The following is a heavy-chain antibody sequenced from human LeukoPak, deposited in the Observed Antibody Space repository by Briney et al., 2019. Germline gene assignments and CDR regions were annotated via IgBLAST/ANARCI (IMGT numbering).Heavy chain of an antibody. J-gene: IGHJ1*01. CDR3: AKEPTPYSSGWYFQH. V-gene: IGHV3-30*18. CDR2: VAHDGSVQ. Sequence: GGSLRLSCAASGFTFNSYGMHWVRQAPGKGLEWVAVVAHDGSVQHYADSVKGRVSISRDNSQNTLSLLMNSLRTEDTAVYYCAKEPTPYSSGWYFQHWGQGTLVTVSS. D-gene: IGHD6-19*01. CDR1: GFTFNSYG.